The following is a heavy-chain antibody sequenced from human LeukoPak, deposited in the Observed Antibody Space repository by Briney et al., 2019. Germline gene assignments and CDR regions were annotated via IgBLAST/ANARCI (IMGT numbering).Heavy chain of an antibody. CDR2: IRYDGSNK. V-gene: IGHV3-30*02. D-gene: IGHD3-10*01. Sequence: GGSLRLSCAASGFTFSSYGMHWVRQAPGKGLEWVAFIRYDGSNKYYADSVKGRFTISRDNSKNTLYLQMNSLRAEDTAVYYCAKDPSATMVRGVSPIWGQGTMVTVSS. CDR3: AKDPSATMVRGVSPI. CDR1: GFTFSSYG. J-gene: IGHJ3*02.